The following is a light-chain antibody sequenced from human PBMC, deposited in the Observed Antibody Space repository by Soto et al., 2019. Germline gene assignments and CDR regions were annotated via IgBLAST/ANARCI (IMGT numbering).Light chain of an antibody. CDR3: QQYHSAPQS. Sequence: DIVMTQSPDSLAVSLGERATINCKSSQSVLYSPNNKNYLAWYQQKPGQPPKLLIYWASTRESGVPDRFSGSGSGTDFTLAISSLQAEDVVFYYCQQYHSAPQSLGQGTKVEIK. V-gene: IGKV4-1*01. CDR1: QSVLYSPNNKNY. CDR2: WAS. J-gene: IGKJ1*01.